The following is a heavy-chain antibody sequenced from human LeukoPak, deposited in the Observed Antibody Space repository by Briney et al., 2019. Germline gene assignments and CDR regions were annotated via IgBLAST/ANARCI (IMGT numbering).Heavy chain of an antibody. J-gene: IGHJ5*02. D-gene: IGHD1-20*01. Sequence: GASVKVSCKASGYTFSSYGMHWVRQAPGKGLEWVAFIRYDGSNKYYADSVKGRFTISRDNSKNTLYLQMNSLRAEDTAVYYCAKISIRITGPEEDPWGQGTLATVSS. CDR3: AKISIRITGPEEDP. CDR1: GYTFSSYG. CDR2: IRYDGSNK. V-gene: IGHV3-30*02.